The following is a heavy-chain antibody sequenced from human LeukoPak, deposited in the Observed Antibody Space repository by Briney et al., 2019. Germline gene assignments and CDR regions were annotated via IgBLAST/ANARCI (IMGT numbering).Heavy chain of an antibody. CDR1: CGSIRSYH. V-gene: IGHV4-4*07. CDR3: ARYNSYMDV. Sequence: SETLSLTCTVSCGSIRSYHWSWVRQPAGKTLEWIGRMYSSGDTKYNPSLQSRVTMSVDTSTSQFSLKLTSVTAADTAIYYCARYNSYMDVWGTGTTVTVSS. J-gene: IGHJ6*03. CDR2: MYSSGDT.